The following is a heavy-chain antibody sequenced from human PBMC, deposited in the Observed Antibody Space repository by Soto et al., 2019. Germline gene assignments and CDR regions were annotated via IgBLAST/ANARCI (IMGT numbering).Heavy chain of an antibody. J-gene: IGHJ1*01. CDR1: GGSFSGFY. CDR3: ARGRGGVQH. Sequence: QVQLQQWGAGLFKPSETLSLTCDVYGGSFSGFYCSWMRQPPGKGLEWIGELNDSGGTNYNASLKSRVSMSVDTSKNQFSLKLTSVTAADTAVYYCARGRGGVQHWGQGTLVTVSS. D-gene: IGHD3-10*01. V-gene: IGHV4-34*01. CDR2: LNDSGGT.